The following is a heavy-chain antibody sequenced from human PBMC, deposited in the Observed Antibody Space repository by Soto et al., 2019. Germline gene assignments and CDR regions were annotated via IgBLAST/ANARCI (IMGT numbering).Heavy chain of an antibody. CDR1: GFTFSSYG. D-gene: IGHD2-2*03. V-gene: IGHV3-33*01. CDR2: IWYDGSNK. J-gene: IGHJ6*02. CDR3: ARDGYCSSTSCPVPYYYGMDV. Sequence: GGSLRLSCAASGFTFSSYGMHWVRQAPGKGLEWVAVIWYDGSNKYYADSVKGRFTISRDNSKNTLYLQMNSLRAEDTAVYYCARDGYCSSTSCPVPYYYGMDVWGQGTTVTVS.